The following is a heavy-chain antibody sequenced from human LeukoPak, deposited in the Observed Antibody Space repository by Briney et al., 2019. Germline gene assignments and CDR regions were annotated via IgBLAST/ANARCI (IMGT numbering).Heavy chain of an antibody. CDR1: GFTFSNYA. V-gene: IGHV3-23*01. J-gene: IGHJ4*02. Sequence: PGGSLRLSCAASGFTFSNYAMNWVRQAPGKGLEWVSTISGSGGNPYYADSVKGRFTISRDNSKKTLYLQMNSLRAEDTAVYYCAKSLSTSIAVADYAFDCWGQGTLVTVSS. CDR2: ISGSGGNP. CDR3: AKSLSTSIAVADYAFDC. D-gene: IGHD6-19*01.